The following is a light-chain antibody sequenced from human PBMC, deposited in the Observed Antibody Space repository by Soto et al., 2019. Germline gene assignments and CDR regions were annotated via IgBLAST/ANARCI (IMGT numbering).Light chain of an antibody. J-gene: IGKJ3*01. V-gene: IGKV3-15*01. CDR3: QQYNNWPQVS. CDR1: QTVSSN. Sequence: ERVMTQSPATLSASPGERVTLSCRASQTVSSNLAWYQHKPGQAPRLLIYATSTRATGVSARFSGVGSGTEFTLTISSLQSEDFAVYYCQQYNNWPQVSFGPGTKVDIK. CDR2: ATS.